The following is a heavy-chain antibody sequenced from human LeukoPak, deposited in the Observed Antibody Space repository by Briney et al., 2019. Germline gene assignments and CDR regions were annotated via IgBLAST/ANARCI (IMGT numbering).Heavy chain of an antibody. Sequence: GGSLRLSCAASGFTFSDYSMNWVRQAPGKGLEWVSSISDDSNYIYYADSVKGRFTISRDNSKDTLYLQMNSLRVEDTAVYYCAKDQGSDFWSGYDYWGQGALVTVSS. J-gene: IGHJ4*02. CDR1: GFTFSDYS. D-gene: IGHD3-3*01. CDR2: ISDDSNYI. V-gene: IGHV3-21*04. CDR3: AKDQGSDFWSGYDY.